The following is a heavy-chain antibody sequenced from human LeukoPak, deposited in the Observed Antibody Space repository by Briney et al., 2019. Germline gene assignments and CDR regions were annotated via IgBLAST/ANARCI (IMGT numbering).Heavy chain of an antibody. D-gene: IGHD4-17*01. Sequence: ASVKVSCKASGYTFTGYYMHWVRQAPGQGLEWMGWINPNSGGTNYAQKFQGRVTMTRDTSISTAYMELSRLRSDDTAVYYCAGDYGDSNYYYCGMDVWGQGTTVTVSS. CDR2: INPNSGGT. J-gene: IGHJ6*02. V-gene: IGHV1-2*02. CDR1: GYTFTGYY. CDR3: AGDYGDSNYYYCGMDV.